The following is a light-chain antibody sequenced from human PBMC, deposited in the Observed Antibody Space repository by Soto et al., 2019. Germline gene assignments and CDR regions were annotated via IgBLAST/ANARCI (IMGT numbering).Light chain of an antibody. J-gene: IGLJ1*01. CDR2: EVI. CDR3: SSYTSTSSYV. V-gene: IGLV2-14*03. Sequence: QSVLTQPASVSGSPGQSITVSCTGTSSDIGGYNSVSWYQQHPGKAPKLIIYEVINRPSGVSDRFSGSKSGNTASLTISGLQAEAEADYYCSSYTSTSSYVFATGTKVTVL. CDR1: SSDIGGYNS.